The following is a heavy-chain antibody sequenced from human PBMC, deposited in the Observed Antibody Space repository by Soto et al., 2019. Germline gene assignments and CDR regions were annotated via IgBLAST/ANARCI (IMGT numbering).Heavy chain of an antibody. CDR2: ISYDGSNK. V-gene: IGHV3-30*18. CDR3: AKNWNVSGLQVDY. J-gene: IGHJ4*02. CDR1: GFTFSSYG. D-gene: IGHD1-1*01. Sequence: GGSLRLSCAASGFTFSSYGMHWVRQAPGKGLEWVAVISYDGSNKYYADSVKGRFTISRDNSKNTLYLQMNSLRAEDTAVYYCAKNWNVSGLQVDYWGQGTLVTVSS.